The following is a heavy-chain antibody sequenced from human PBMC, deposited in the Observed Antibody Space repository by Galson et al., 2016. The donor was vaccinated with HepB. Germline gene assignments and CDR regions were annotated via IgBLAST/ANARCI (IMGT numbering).Heavy chain of an antibody. CDR3: TRGTFGGIGTDF. CDR2: INPRDAKT. V-gene: IGHV1-46*02. J-gene: IGHJ4*02. Sequence: SVKVSCKASGYTFNTHYIHWVRQAPGQGLDWMGIINPRDAKTTYEQNFQGRINMTTDTSTSTVYTELNSLTSEDTAGYFCTRGTFGGIGTDFWGQGTLVTVSS. CDR1: GYTFNTHY. D-gene: IGHD3-16*01.